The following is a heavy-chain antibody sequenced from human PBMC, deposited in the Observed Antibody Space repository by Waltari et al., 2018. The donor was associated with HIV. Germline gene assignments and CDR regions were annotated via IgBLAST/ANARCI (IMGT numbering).Heavy chain of an antibody. CDR1: GGTLSTSA. J-gene: IGHJ3*02. CDR3: ASASRDTAMGAFDI. CDR2: IIPILGSP. V-gene: IGHV1-69*01. D-gene: IGHD5-18*01. Sequence: QVQPVQSGAEVKKPGSSVKVSCTASGGTLSTSAINWGRQATGQGLEWMGGIIPILGSPNYEQKFQGRVTITAYESTSTVDMKLSSLRSEDTAVYYCASASRDTAMGAFDIWGQGTMVTVSS.